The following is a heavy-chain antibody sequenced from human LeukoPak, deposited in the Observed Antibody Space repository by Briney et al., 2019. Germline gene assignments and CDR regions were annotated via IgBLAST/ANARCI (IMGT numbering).Heavy chain of an antibody. CDR2: IIPRVDIT. D-gene: IGHD5-24*01. CDR3: ATARMHDY. J-gene: IGHJ4*02. CDR1: AGTFGSDI. V-gene: IGHV1-69*02. Sequence: SVKVSCKASAGTFGSDIINWVRQAPGQGLEGTGRIIPRVDITNYAQKFQYRVTITADRSTSTVYMELSTLRSDDTAVYYCATARMHDYWGQGTQVTVSS.